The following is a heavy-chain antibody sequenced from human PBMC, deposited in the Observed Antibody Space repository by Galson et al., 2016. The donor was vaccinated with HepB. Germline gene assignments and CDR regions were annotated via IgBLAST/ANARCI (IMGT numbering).Heavy chain of an antibody. CDR3: ARHGRTAAVEFDH. CDR2: IYSGGRT. CDR1: GGSISSGTYY. J-gene: IGHJ4*02. D-gene: IGHD6-13*01. Sequence: ETLSLTCTVSGGSISSGTYYWGWIRQPPGKGLEWIGTIYSGGRTYYNPSLMSRLTISVDTSKNQFSLRLSSVTAADTAVYYCARHGRTAAVEFDHWGQGILVTVSS. V-gene: IGHV4-39*01.